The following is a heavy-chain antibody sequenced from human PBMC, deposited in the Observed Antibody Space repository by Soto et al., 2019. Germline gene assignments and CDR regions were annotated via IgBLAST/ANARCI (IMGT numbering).Heavy chain of an antibody. Sequence: EVQLVESGGGLVKPGGSLRLSCAASGFTFSNAWMNWVRQAPGKGLXWVGRIKSKTDGGTTDYAAPVKGRFTISRDDSKNTLYLQMNSLKTEDTAVYYCTTDCSGGSCPNAVDYWGQGTLVTVSS. CDR2: IKSKTDGGTT. CDR3: TTDCSGGSCPNAVDY. D-gene: IGHD2-15*01. CDR1: GFTFSNAW. J-gene: IGHJ4*02. V-gene: IGHV3-15*07.